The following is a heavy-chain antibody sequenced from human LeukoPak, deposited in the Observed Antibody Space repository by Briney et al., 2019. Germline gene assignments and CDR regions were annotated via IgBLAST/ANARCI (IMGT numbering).Heavy chain of an antibody. J-gene: IGHJ4*02. D-gene: IGHD3-9*01. Sequence: GGSLRLSCAASGFTFSSYGMHWVRQAPGKGLDRVAFIRHDGSNKYYADSVKGRFTISRDNSKNTLYLQMNSLRAEDTAMYYCAKAVLTGYYAGFDYWGQGTLVTVSS. V-gene: IGHV3-30*02. CDR3: AKAVLTGYYAGFDY. CDR2: IRHDGSNK. CDR1: GFTFSSYG.